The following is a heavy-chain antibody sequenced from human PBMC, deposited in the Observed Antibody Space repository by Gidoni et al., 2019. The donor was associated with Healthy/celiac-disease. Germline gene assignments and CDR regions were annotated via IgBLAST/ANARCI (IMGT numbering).Heavy chain of an antibody. D-gene: IGHD5-12*01. Sequence: QMQLQQWGAGLLKPSETLSLTCAVYGGSFSGYYWSWIRQPPGKGLEWIGEINHSGSTNYNPSLKSRVTISVDTSKNQFSLKLSSVTAADTAVYYCARSRIVATKGRGFDYWGQGTLVTVSS. CDR1: GGSFSGYY. V-gene: IGHV4-34*01. CDR2: INHSGST. CDR3: ARSRIVATKGRGFDY. J-gene: IGHJ4*02.